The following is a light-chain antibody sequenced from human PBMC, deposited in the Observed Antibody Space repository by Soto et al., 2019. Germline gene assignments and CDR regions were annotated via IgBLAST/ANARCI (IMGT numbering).Light chain of an antibody. CDR1: QSVSSSY. CDR3: QQYGAQPYY. V-gene: IGKV3-20*01. J-gene: IGKJ2*01. Sequence: EVVLTQSPGMLSLSPGERATLSCRASQSVSSSYLGWYQQRPGQAPRLLMYGASRRATGLPDRFSGSGSGKDFTLTISRLEPEDFAVYYCQQYGAQPYYFGQGTKLQIK. CDR2: GAS.